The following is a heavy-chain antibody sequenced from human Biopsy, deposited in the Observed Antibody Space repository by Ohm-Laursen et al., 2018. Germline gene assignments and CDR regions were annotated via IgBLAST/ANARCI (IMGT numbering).Heavy chain of an antibody. D-gene: IGHD3-22*01. V-gene: IGHV4-31*01. J-gene: IGHJ2*01. CDR3: ARGVPHYDGSGFPLAGYWYFDL. CDR2: ISYSGTT. Sequence: SQTLSLTCTVSGGSIGGGKYYWNWIRQHPGKGLEWIGLISYSGTTFYNPSLESLLTISIDTPKNHFSLNLRSVTAADTAVYYCARGVPHYDGSGFPLAGYWYFDLWGRGTLVTVSS. CDR1: GGSIGGGKYY.